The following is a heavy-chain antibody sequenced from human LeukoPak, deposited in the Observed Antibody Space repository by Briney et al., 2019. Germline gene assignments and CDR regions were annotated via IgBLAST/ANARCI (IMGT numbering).Heavy chain of an antibody. CDR1: GASISSGSYF. V-gene: IGHV4-61*02. Sequence: PSQTLSLTCTVSGASISSGSYFWSWVRQPAGKALKWIGRFHTSGGTNYNPSLESRVTMTRDTSTSTVYMELSSLRSEDTAVSYCARAWGWGNDYWGQGTLVTVSS. D-gene: IGHD3-16*01. CDR2: FHTSGGT. CDR3: ARAWGWGNDY. J-gene: IGHJ4*02.